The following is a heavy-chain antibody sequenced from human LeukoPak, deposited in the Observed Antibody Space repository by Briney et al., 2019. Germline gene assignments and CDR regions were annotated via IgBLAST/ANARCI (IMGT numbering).Heavy chain of an antibody. V-gene: IGHV1-2*02. Sequence: SSVKVSCQASGNIFTGYYMHWVRQAPGQGLEWMGWINTNSGGTNYAQKFKGRVTMNRDTSISTAYMELRRLRSDDTAGYYCASQNFVGSFDYWGQGTLVTVSS. CDR2: INTNSGGT. D-gene: IGHD2/OR15-2a*01. CDR1: GNIFTGYY. CDR3: ASQNFVGSFDY. J-gene: IGHJ4*02.